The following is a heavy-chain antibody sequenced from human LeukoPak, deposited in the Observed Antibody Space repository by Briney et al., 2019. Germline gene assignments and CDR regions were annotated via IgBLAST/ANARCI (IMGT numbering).Heavy chain of an antibody. V-gene: IGHV3-7*05. J-gene: IGHJ4*02. D-gene: IGHD5-12*01. CDR3: ARDSGYNAFDY. CDR1: GFLFSNSW. CDR2: INQDGSAK. Sequence: GGSLRLSYADSGFLFSNSWMAWVRQAPGRGLEWLANINQDGSAKTCVDSVKGRFTISRDNAKNSLYLQMNSLRAEDTAMYYCARDSGYNAFDYWGQGTLVTVSS.